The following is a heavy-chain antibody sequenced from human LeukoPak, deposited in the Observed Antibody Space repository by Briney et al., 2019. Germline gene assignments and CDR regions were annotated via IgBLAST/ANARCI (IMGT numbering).Heavy chain of an antibody. CDR2: IYPGDSDT. CDR1: GYSFTGYW. J-gene: IGHJ4*02. Sequence: GESLKISCKGSGYSFTGYWIGWVRQMPGKGLEWMGIIYPGDSDTRYSPSFQGQVTISADKSISTAYLQWSSLKASDTAMYYCARRGSYYDSSGYYLDYWGQGTLVTVSS. CDR3: ARRGSYYDSSGYYLDY. V-gene: IGHV5-51*01. D-gene: IGHD3-22*01.